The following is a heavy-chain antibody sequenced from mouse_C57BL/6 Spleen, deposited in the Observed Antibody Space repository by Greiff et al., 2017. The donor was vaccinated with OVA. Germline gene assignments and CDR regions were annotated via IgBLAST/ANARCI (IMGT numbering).Heavy chain of an antibody. J-gene: IGHJ4*01. CDR3: VREYGGMDY. D-gene: IGHD2-10*02. CDR2: IRSKSNNYAT. V-gene: IGHV10-1*01. Sequence: EVKLMESGGGLVQPKGSLKLSCAASGFSFNTYAMNWVRQAPGKGLEWVARIRSKSNNYATYYADSVKDRFTISRDDSESMLYLQMNNLKTEDTAMYYCVREYGGMDYWGQGTSVTVSS. CDR1: GFSFNTYA.